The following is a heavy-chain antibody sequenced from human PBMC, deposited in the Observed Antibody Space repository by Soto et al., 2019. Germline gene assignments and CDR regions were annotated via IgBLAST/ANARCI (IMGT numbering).Heavy chain of an antibody. CDR2: IKRDGSET. J-gene: IGHJ4*02. CDR3: VGDGNNWNDFDY. Sequence: EVQLVESGGGLVQPGGSLRLSCAAPTFIFSTYCMTWVRQAPGKGLEWVANIKRDGSETHYADSVKGRFTISRDNAKNSLYLQMNSLRVEDTAVYYCVGDGNNWNDFDYWGQGTLVTVSS. CDR1: TFIFSTYC. V-gene: IGHV3-7*01. D-gene: IGHD1-20*01.